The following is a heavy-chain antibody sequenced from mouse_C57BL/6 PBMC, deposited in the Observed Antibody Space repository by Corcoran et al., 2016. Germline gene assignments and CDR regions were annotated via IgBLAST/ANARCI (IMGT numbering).Heavy chain of an antibody. CDR1: GYTFTTYG. CDR3: AISAIYYGNYAWFAY. CDR2: INTYSGVP. D-gene: IGHD2-1*01. J-gene: IGHJ3*01. Sequence: QIQLVQSGPELKKPGETVKISCKASGYTFTTYGMSWVKQAPGKGLKWMGWINTYSGVPTYADDFKGRFAFSLETSARTAYLQINNLKNEDTATYFCAISAIYYGNYAWFAYWGQGTLVTVS. V-gene: IGHV9-3*01.